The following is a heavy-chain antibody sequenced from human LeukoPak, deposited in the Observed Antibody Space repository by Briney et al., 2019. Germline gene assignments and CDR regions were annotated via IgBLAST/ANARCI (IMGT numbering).Heavy chain of an antibody. V-gene: IGHV3-48*03. CDR1: GFTFSSYE. CDR3: AREYYSLSY. J-gene: IGHJ4*02. CDR2: ISSSGSTI. D-gene: IGHD3-10*01. Sequence: GGSLRLSCAAYGFTFSSYEMNRVRQAPWKGLEWVSYISSSGSTIYYADSVKGRFTISRDNAKNSLYLQMNSLRAEDTAVYYCAREYYSLSYWGQGTLVTVSS.